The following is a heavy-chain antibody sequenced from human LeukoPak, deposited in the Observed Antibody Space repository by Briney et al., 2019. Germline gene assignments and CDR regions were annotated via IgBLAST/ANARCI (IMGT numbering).Heavy chain of an antibody. J-gene: IGHJ4*02. CDR3: TRRSSAAGRQYFDY. CDR2: IRSNSDGGTI. V-gene: IGHV3-15*07. Sequence: GGSLRLSCATSGFTFSNAWMNWARQAPGKGLEWVGRIRSNSDGGTIDYAAPVKGTFTISRDDSENTLYLQMNSLKTEDTAVYYCTRRSSAAGRQYFDYWGQGTLVTVSS. D-gene: IGHD6-13*01. CDR1: GFTFSNAW.